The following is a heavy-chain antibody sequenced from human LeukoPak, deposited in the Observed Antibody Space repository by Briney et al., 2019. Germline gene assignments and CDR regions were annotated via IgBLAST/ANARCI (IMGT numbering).Heavy chain of an antibody. CDR2: IYYSGST. V-gene: IGHV4-59*01. CDR1: GGSISSYY. D-gene: IGHD6-6*01. J-gene: IGHJ5*02. CDR3: ARERRSGSSSSLNWFDP. Sequence: PSETLSLTCTVSGGSISSYYWSWIRQPPGKGLEWIGYIYYSGSTNYNPSLKSRVTISVDTSKNQFSLKLSSVTAEDTAVYYCARERRSGSSSSLNWFDPWGQGTLVTVSS.